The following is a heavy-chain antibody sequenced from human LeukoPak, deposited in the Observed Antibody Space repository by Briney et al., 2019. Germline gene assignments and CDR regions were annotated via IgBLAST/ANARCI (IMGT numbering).Heavy chain of an antibody. V-gene: IGHV4-39*01. Sequence: SETLSHTCTVSGGSISSSSYYWGWIRQPPGKGLEWIGSIYYSGSTYYNPSLKSRVTISVDTSKNQFSLKLSSVTAADTAVYYCATLYYDFWSGYYTEGSFDYWGQGTLVTVSS. CDR3: ATLYYDFWSGYYTEGSFDY. D-gene: IGHD3-3*01. J-gene: IGHJ4*02. CDR2: IYYSGST. CDR1: GGSISSSSYY.